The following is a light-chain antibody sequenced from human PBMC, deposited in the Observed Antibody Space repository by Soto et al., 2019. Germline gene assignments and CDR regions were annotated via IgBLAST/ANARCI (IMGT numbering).Light chain of an antibody. CDR2: KAS. V-gene: IGKV1-5*03. Sequence: DIQMTQAPSTLSASVGDRVTITCRASQSISTWLAWYQQKPGKVPKILIYKASTLDSGVPLRFSGSGSGTEFTLTISSLQPDDFAIYYCQQYNSLPWTFGQGTKVEIK. CDR1: QSISTW. CDR3: QQYNSLPWT. J-gene: IGKJ1*01.